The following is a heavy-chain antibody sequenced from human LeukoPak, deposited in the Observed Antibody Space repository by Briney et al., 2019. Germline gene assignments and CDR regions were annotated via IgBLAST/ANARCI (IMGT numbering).Heavy chain of an antibody. Sequence: PGGSLRLSCAASGFTFSNYGIHWVRQAPGKGLEWVAVISYDGSNKYYADSVKGRFTISRDNSKNTLYLQVNSLRAEDTAVYYCARDLDSSGYYHVVDSWGQGALVTVSS. V-gene: IGHV3-30*03. D-gene: IGHD3-22*01. CDR1: GFTFSNYG. J-gene: IGHJ4*02. CDR3: ARDLDSSGYYHVVDS. CDR2: ISYDGSNK.